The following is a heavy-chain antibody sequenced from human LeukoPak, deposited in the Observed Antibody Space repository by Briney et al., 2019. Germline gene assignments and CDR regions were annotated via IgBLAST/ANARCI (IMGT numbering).Heavy chain of an antibody. V-gene: IGHV1-8*01. D-gene: IGHD1-7*01. Sequence: ASVKVSCKASAYTFTNYDINWVRQATGQGLEWMGWMKPNSGNTGYAQKFQGRVTMTRNTSITTAYMELSSLTSEDTAVYYCATGIVRGTTVGPWGQGTLVTVSS. J-gene: IGHJ5*02. CDR3: ATGIVRGTTVGP. CDR2: MKPNSGNT. CDR1: AYTFTNYD.